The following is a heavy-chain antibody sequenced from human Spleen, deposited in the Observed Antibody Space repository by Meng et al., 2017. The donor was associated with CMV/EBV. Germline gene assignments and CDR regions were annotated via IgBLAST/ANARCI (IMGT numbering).Heavy chain of an antibody. J-gene: IGHJ4*02. CDR2: INQSGST. V-gene: IGHV4-34*01. Sequence: SETLSLTCAVYGGSFSGYYWSWIRQPPGKGLEWIGEINQSGSTNYNPSLKSGVTISVDTSKNQFSLKLNSVTAADTAVYYCASLNYYGSGSHLDYWGQGTLVTVSS. D-gene: IGHD3-10*01. CDR1: GGSFSGYY. CDR3: ASLNYYGSGSHLDY.